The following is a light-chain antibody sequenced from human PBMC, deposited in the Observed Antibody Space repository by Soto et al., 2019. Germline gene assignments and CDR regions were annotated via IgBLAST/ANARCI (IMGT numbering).Light chain of an antibody. Sequence: EIVLTQSPATMSLSPGERATLSCRASQSVSFYLAWYQQKTGQAPRLLIYDASNRATGIPARFSGRGFGTDFTLTISSLEPEDFAVYYFQQRSNWPPAFGGGTQVEI. CDR3: QQRSNWPPA. CDR2: DAS. CDR1: QSVSFY. J-gene: IGKJ4*01. V-gene: IGKV3-11*01.